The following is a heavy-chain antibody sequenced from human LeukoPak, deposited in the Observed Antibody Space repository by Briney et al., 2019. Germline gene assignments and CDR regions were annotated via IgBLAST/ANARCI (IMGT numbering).Heavy chain of an antibody. V-gene: IGHV3-23*01. J-gene: IGHJ4*02. CDR1: GFTFSSHS. Sequence: PGGSLRLSCVVSGFTFSSHSVNWVRQAPGKGLEWVSVMTSSGGNTYYADSVKGRFTISRDNSKNTLYLQMNSLRDDDTAVYYCASYDDSGYYLYRYFRYWGQGTLVTVSS. D-gene: IGHD3-22*01. CDR3: ASYDDSGYYLYRYFRY. CDR2: MTSSGGNT.